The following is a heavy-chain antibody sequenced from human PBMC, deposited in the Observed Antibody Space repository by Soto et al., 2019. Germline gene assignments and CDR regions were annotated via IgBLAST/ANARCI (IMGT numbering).Heavy chain of an antibody. CDR1: GFTFSNYS. CDR2: ISGGGGST. CDR3: AKGPRSSSWYVSYYFDY. Sequence: VGSLILCWAASGFTFSNYSMSWVRQAPGKGLEWVSAISGGGGSTYYADSVKCRFTISRDNSKNTLYLQMNSLRAEDTAVYYCAKGPRSSSWYVSYYFDYWGQGTLVNVSS. J-gene: IGHJ4*02. D-gene: IGHD6-13*01. V-gene: IGHV3-23*01.